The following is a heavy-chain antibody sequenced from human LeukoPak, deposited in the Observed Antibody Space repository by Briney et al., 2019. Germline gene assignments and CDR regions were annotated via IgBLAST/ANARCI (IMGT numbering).Heavy chain of an antibody. D-gene: IGHD6-19*01. J-gene: IGHJ4*02. Sequence: GRSLRLSCAASGFTSSIYGTHWVRRAPRKGLEWGAVISYDGSNKYYADSSKGRFTFSRDHSKNTLYMQMNSMRSQNTAVNSCEKGGRSASGWYHFDYWGQGTLVTVSS. CDR2: ISYDGSNK. V-gene: IGHV3-30*18. CDR3: EKGGRSASGWYHFDY. CDR1: GFTSSIYG.